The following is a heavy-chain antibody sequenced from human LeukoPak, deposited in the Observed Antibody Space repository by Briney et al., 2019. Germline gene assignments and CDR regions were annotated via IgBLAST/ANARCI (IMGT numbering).Heavy chain of an antibody. V-gene: IGHV3-30*02. CDR2: IRYDGSNK. J-gene: IGHJ4*02. CDR3: AKDRPAYDSSGYYYY. D-gene: IGHD3-22*01. CDR1: GLTFSSYG. Sequence: GGSLRLSCAASGLTFSSYGMHWVRQAPGKGLEWVAFIRYDGSNKYYADSVKGRFTISRDNSKNTLYLQMNSLRAEDTAVYYCAKDRPAYDSSGYYYYWGQGTLVTVSS.